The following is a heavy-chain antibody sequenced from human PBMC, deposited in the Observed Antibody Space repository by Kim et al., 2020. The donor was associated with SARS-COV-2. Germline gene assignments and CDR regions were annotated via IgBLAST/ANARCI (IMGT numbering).Heavy chain of an antibody. CDR2: INPSGGST. Sequence: ASVKVSCKASGYTFTSYYMHWVRQAPGQGLEWMGIINPSGGSTSYAQKFQGRVTMTRDTSTSTVYMELSSLRSEDTAVYYCARVRMVRGVISWFDPWGQGTLVTFSS. D-gene: IGHD3-10*01. CDR1: GYTFTSYY. V-gene: IGHV1-46*01. CDR3: ARVRMVRGVISWFDP. J-gene: IGHJ5*02.